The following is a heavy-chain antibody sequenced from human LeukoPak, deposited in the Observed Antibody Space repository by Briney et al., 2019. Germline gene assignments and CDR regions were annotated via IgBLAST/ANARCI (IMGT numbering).Heavy chain of an antibody. V-gene: IGHV5-10-1*01. CDR3: ARHGATGSFDP. D-gene: IGHD1-1*01. CDR2: IDPSESYT. CDR1: GYSFTSYW. Sequence: GESLKISCKGSGYSFTSYWISWVRQMRGKGLEWIGRIDPSESYTNYSPSFQGHVTISADKSISTVYLQLSSLKASDTAMYYCARHGATGSFDPWGQGTLVTVSS. J-gene: IGHJ5*02.